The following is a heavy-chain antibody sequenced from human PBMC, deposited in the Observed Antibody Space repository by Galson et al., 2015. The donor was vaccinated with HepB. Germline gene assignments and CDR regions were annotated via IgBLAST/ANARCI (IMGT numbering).Heavy chain of an antibody. V-gene: IGHV5-10-1*01. CDR3: ARRFRDYGDYGGFDS. J-gene: IGHJ4*02. Sequence: QSGAEVKKPGESLRISCEASGYSFTTYWISWVRQMPGRGLEWMGRIDPSDSFTNYSPSFQGHVTISTDKSISTAYLQWSSLKPSDTAMYYCARRFRDYGDYGGFDSWGQGTLVTVSS. CDR1: GYSFTTYW. CDR2: IDPSDSFT. D-gene: IGHD4-17*01.